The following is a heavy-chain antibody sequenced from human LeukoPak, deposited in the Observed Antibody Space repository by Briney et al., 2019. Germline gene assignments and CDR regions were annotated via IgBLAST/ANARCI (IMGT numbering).Heavy chain of an antibody. V-gene: IGHV3-23*01. Sequence: GGSLRLSCAASGFTFSSYAMSWVRQAPGKGPEWVSSISDSGGSTYYADSVKGRFTISRDNSKNTLYLQIDTLRAEDTAVYYCAQTGPTGGFCSSTSCYGVDYWGQRTLVTVSS. J-gene: IGHJ4*02. CDR2: ISDSGGST. D-gene: IGHD2-2*01. CDR1: GFTFSSYA. CDR3: AQTGPTGGFCSSTSCYGVDY.